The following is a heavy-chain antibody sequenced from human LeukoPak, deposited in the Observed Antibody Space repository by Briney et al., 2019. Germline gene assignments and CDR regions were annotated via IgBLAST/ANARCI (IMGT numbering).Heavy chain of an antibody. Sequence: SETLSLTCTVSGGSISSSSYYWGWIRQPPGKGLEWVGSIYYSGSTYYNLSLKSRVTISVDTSKNQFSLKLSSVTAADTAVYFCERPELRYESSGYSEDYWGQETLVSVSS. CDR3: ERPELRYESSGYSEDY. D-gene: IGHD3-22*01. V-gene: IGHV4-39*01. CDR2: IYYSGST. CDR1: GGSISSSSYY. J-gene: IGHJ4*02.